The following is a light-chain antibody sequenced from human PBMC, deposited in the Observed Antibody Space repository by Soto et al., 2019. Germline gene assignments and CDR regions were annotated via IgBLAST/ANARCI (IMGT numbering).Light chain of an antibody. CDR2: TTT. V-gene: IGKV1-39*01. Sequence: DIEMTQSPSSLSASGGDTITITCRASQSVRSNLNWYQQQPGKAPDVLLYTTTSLQSEVPSRFSGSGAGTDFTLTISSLQPEDFAIYYCQQSYSVPWTFAQGTKVDIK. J-gene: IGKJ1*01. CDR1: QSVRSN. CDR3: QQSYSVPWT.